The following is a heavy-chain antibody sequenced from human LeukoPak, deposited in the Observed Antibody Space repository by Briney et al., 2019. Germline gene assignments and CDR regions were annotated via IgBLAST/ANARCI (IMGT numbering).Heavy chain of an antibody. CDR3: AKEGRSLQTY. Sequence: PGGSLRLSCAASGLTFSSHWMHWVRQAPGKGLVWVSRITNDGSSTTYADSVEGRFTISRDNAKNSLYLQMNSLRVEDTAVYYCAKEGRSLQTYWGQGTLVTVSS. CDR1: GLTFSSHW. J-gene: IGHJ4*02. V-gene: IGHV3-74*01. D-gene: IGHD5-24*01. CDR2: ITNDGSST.